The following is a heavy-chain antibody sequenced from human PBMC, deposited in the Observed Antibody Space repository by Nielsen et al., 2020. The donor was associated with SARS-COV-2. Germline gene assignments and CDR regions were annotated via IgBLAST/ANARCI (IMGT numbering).Heavy chain of an antibody. J-gene: IGHJ4*02. CDR2: VSYEGSSK. D-gene: IGHD3-22*01. Sequence: GESLKISCAASGFTFTNYGIHWVRQAPGKGLEWVAVVSYEGSSKFYADSLKGRFTISRDNSKNTLYLQMNSLRAEDTAVYYCAKDEYYYDRAPSGYFDYWGQGTLVTVSS. CDR1: GFTFTNYG. CDR3: AKDEYYYDRAPSGYFDY. V-gene: IGHV3-30*18.